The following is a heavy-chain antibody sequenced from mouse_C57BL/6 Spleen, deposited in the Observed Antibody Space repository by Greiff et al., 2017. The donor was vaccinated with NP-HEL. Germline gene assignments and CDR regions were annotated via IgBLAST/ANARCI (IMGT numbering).Heavy chain of an antibody. D-gene: IGHD1-1*01. V-gene: IGHV1-72*01. CDR3: ARRDFTTVVATDWYFDV. J-gene: IGHJ1*03. Sequence: QVQLKQPGAELVKPGASVKLSCKASGYTFTSYWMHWVKQRPGRGLEWIGRIDPNSGGTKYNEKFKSKATLTVDKPSSTAYMQLSSLTSEDSAVYYCARRDFTTVVATDWYFDVWGTGTTVTVSS. CDR2: IDPNSGGT. CDR1: GYTFTSYW.